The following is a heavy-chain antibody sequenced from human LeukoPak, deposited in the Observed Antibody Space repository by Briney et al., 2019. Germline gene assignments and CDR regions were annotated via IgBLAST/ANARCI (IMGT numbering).Heavy chain of an antibody. CDR1: GGTFSSYA. CDR2: IIPIFGTA. CDR3: ASLMPKKVVAARGGMDV. Sequence: ASVKVSCKASGGTFSSYAISWVRQAPGQGLEWMGGIIPIFGTANYAQKFQGRVTITADESTSTAYMELSSLRSEDTAVYYCASLMPKKVVAARGGMDVWGKGTTVTVSS. V-gene: IGHV1-69*13. J-gene: IGHJ6*04. D-gene: IGHD2-15*01.